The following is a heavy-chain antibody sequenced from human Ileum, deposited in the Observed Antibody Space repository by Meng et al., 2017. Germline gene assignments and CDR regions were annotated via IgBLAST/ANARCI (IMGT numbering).Heavy chain of an antibody. Sequence: QMQLQESGPGLVKPSGTLSLTCGVSGGSFSSGYWWGWVRQPPGKGLEWIGEIFHTGNTNYNPSLQSRVSLSIDKSKNQFSLKVISVTAADTAVYYCVNYCSGGKCSPNEKTQHWGQGTLVTVSS. CDR1: GGSFSSGYW. V-gene: IGHV4-4*02. CDR3: VNYCSGGKCSPNEKTQH. CDR2: IFHTGNT. D-gene: IGHD2-15*01. J-gene: IGHJ1*01.